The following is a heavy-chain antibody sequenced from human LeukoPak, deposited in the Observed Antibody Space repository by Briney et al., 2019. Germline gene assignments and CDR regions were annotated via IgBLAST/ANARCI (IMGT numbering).Heavy chain of an antibody. V-gene: IGHV3-74*03. CDR2: VSDDGSTT. D-gene: IGHD1-1*01. CDR1: GFTFSSYW. CDR3: VRHNAARAFDI. J-gene: IGHJ3*02. Sequence: GGSLRLSCAASGFTFSSYWMHWVRQAPGKGLVWVSRVSDDGSTTTYADSVKGRFTISRDNAKNTLYLQLNSLRPDDTAVYYCVRHNAARAFDIWGQGTMVIVSS.